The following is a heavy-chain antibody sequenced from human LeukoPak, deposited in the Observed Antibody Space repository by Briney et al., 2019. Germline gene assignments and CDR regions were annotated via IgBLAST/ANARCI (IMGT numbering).Heavy chain of an antibody. J-gene: IGHJ4*02. V-gene: IGHV3-9*03. CDR1: GFTLDDYA. CDR3: AKAMVRGVISPYFDY. D-gene: IGHD3-10*01. Sequence: GGSLRLSCAASGFTLDDYAMHWVRQAPGKGLEWVSGISWNSGSIGYADSVKGRFTISRDNAKNSLYLQMNSLRAEDMALYYCAKAMVRGVISPYFDYWGQGTLVTVSS. CDR2: ISWNSGSI.